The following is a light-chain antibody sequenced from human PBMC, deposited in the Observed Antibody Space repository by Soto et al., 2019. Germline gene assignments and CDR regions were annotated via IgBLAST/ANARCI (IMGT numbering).Light chain of an antibody. Sequence: QAVVTQPPSASGTPGQRVTISCSGSSYNIGSNTVNWYQQLPGTAPKLLIYGQNQRPSGVPDRFSGSKSGTSASLAISGLQSEDEADYYCAVWDDSLDGRVFGGGTKLTVL. CDR3: AVWDDSLDGRV. V-gene: IGLV1-44*01. CDR1: SYNIGSNT. J-gene: IGLJ2*01. CDR2: GQN.